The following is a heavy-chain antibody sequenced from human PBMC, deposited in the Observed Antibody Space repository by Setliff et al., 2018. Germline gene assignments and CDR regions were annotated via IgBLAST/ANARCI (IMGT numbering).Heavy chain of an antibody. CDR3: ATRDPKTYYYDSSGYYSHDAFDI. Sequence: ESLKLSCKGSGYSFTSYWIGWVRQMPGKGLEWMGIIYPGDSDTRYSPPFQGQVTISADKSISTAYLQWSSLKASDTAMYYCATRDPKTYYYDSSGYYSHDAFDIWGQGTMVTVSS. J-gene: IGHJ3*02. CDR1: GYSFTSYW. V-gene: IGHV5-51*01. D-gene: IGHD3-22*01. CDR2: IYPGDSDT.